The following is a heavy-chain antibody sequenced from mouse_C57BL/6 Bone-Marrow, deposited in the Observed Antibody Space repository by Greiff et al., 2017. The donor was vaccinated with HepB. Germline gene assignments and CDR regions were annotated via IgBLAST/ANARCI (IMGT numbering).Heavy chain of an antibody. J-gene: IGHJ1*03. CDR1: GYSITSGYY. CDR2: ISYDGSN. D-gene: IGHD1-1*01. CDR3: ARGIYYGSSYYYWYFDV. Sequence: EVQLQESGPGLVKPSQSLSLTCSVTGYSITSGYYWNWIRQFPGNKLEWMGYISYDGSNNYNPSLKNRISITRDTSKNQFFLKLNSVTTEDTATYYCARGIYYGSSYYYWYFDVWGTGTTVTVSS. V-gene: IGHV3-6*01.